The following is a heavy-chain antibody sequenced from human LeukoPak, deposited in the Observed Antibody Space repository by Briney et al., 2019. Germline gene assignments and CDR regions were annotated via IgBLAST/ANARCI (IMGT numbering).Heavy chain of an antibody. D-gene: IGHD4-17*01. CDR3: ARDPNGDYIGTFDM. V-gene: IGHV3-23*01. CDR2: ISGSGGST. Sequence: PGGSLRLSCAASGFTFSNAWMSWVRQAPGKGLEWVSSISGSGGSTQYADSVQGRFAISRDNSNNTLYLQMNSLRVEDTAMYFCARDPNGDYIGTFDMWGRGTMVSVSS. CDR1: GFTFSNAW. J-gene: IGHJ3*02.